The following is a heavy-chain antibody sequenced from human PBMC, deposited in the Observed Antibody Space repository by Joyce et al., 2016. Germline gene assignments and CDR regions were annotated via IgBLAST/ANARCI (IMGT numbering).Heavy chain of an antibody. V-gene: IGHV7-4-1*02. CDR2: INNNTGNP. D-gene: IGHD2-21*02. CDR1: GDTFTGYA. Sequence: QVQLVQSGSELKKPGASVKVSCKASGDTFTGYAMNWVRQAPGQGLEWMGWINNNTGNPTYAQCFTGRFVFSLDTSVSTAYLQISSLKAEDTAVYYCARRVVTAIGDAFDIWGQGTMVTVSS. J-gene: IGHJ3*02. CDR3: ARRVVTAIGDAFDI.